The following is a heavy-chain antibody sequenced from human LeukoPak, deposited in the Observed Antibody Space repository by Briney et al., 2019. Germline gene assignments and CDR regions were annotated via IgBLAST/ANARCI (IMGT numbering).Heavy chain of an antibody. CDR3: ARLVWSPGQQRNLYYFDY. CDR1: GGTFNSYA. J-gene: IGHJ4*02. V-gene: IGHV1-69*06. Sequence: WASVKVSCKASGGTFNSYAISWVRQAPGQGLEWMGGIIPIFGTANYAQKFQGRVTITADKSTSTAYMELSSLRSEDTAVYYCARLVWSPGQQRNLYYFDYWGQGTLVTVSS. D-gene: IGHD6-13*01. CDR2: IIPIFGTA.